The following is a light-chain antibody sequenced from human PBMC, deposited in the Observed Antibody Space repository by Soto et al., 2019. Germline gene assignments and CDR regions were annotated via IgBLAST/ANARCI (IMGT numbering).Light chain of an antibody. CDR1: QTISSNY. J-gene: IGKJ1*01. V-gene: IGKV3-20*01. Sequence: EIVLTQSPGTLSVSPGERATLSCRASQTISSNYLAWYQQKPGQAPSLLIYGTSSRATGIPDRFSGSASGTVFTHTISRLEPEDSAIYYCQQYVSWTFGQGTKVEIK. CDR3: QQYVSWT. CDR2: GTS.